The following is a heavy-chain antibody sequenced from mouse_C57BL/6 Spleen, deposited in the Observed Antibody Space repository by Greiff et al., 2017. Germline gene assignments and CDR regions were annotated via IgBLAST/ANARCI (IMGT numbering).Heavy chain of an antibody. CDR1: GYSFTDYN. V-gene: IGHV1-39*01. CDR3: YYGSSYTYAMDY. J-gene: IGHJ4*01. Sequence: VQLQQSGPELVKPGASVKISCKASGYSFTDYNMNWVKQSNGKSLEWIGVINPNYGTTSYNQKFKGKATLTVDQSSSTAYMQLNSLTSEDSAVYDCYYGSSYTYAMDYWGQGTSVTVSS. D-gene: IGHD1-1*01. CDR2: INPNYGTT.